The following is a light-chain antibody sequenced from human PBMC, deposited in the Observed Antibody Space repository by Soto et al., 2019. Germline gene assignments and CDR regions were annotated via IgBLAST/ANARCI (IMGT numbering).Light chain of an antibody. CDR1: QSVSSNY. CDR2: RAS. V-gene: IGKV3-20*01. Sequence: EGVVTRSPGTLSLSKGERATLSCRASQSVSSNYLAWYQQKPGQTPKVLIYRASTRATGIPDRFSGSGSGTDFTLTISRLEAEDFAVYYCQQYGSSPLTFGGGTKVDIK. CDR3: QQYGSSPLT. J-gene: IGKJ4*01.